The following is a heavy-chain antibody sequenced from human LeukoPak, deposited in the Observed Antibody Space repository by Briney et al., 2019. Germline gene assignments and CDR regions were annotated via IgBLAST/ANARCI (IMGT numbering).Heavy chain of an antibody. CDR1: GGSISSYY. D-gene: IGHD3-10*01. CDR2: IYYSGST. CDR3: ARAGRVYYGPDY. V-gene: IGHV4-59*01. Sequence: PSETLSLTCTVSGGSISSYYWSWIRQPPGKGLEWIGNIYYSGSTNYNPSLNSRVTISVDTSKNQFSLKVSSVTAADTAVYYCARAGRVYYGPDYWGQGTLVTVSS. J-gene: IGHJ4*02.